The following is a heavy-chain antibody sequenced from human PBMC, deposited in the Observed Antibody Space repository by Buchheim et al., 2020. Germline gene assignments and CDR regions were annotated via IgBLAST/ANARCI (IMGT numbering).Heavy chain of an antibody. CDR2: IWFDGSQQ. Sequence: QVQLVESGGGVVQPGRSLRLSCAASGFDFSTYGMHWVRQAPGKGLEWLAIIWFDGSQQYYADSVKGRFTTSRDNSKNTLYLLMTSLRAEDTAMYYCASAGNAAPFDYWGQGTL. J-gene: IGHJ4*02. CDR1: GFDFSTYG. CDR3: ASAGNAAPFDY. D-gene: IGHD1-1*01. V-gene: IGHV3-33*01.